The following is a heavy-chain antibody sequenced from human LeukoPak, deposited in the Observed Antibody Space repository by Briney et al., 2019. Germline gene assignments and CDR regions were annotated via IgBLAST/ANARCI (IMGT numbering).Heavy chain of an antibody. Sequence: GGSLRLSCAASGFTFDDYAMHWVRQAPGKGLEWVSGISWNSGSIVYADSVKGRFTISRDNAKNSLYLQMNSLKTEDTAVYYCTTSSDIYCSSTSCYGPFRAGAFDIWGQGTMVTVSS. V-gene: IGHV3-9*01. J-gene: IGHJ3*02. CDR2: ISWNSGSI. CDR3: TTSSDIYCSSTSCYGPFRAGAFDI. D-gene: IGHD2-2*01. CDR1: GFTFDDYA.